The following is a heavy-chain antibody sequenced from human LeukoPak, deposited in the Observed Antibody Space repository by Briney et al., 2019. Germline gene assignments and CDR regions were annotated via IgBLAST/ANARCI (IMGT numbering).Heavy chain of an antibody. CDR1: GFTFTSYW. J-gene: IGHJ4*02. Sequence: PGGSLRLSCAASGFTFTSYWMHWVRQAPGEGLEWVANIKQDGSEKYYVDSVKGRFTISRDNAKNSLYLQMNSLRAEDTAIYYCTRVGYIDEGIDYWGQGTLVTVSS. CDR3: TRVGYIDEGIDY. D-gene: IGHD5-24*01. CDR2: IKQDGSEK. V-gene: IGHV3-7*04.